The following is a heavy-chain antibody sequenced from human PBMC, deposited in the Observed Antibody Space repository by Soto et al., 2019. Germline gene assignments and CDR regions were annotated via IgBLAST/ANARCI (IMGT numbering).Heavy chain of an antibody. CDR2: IKQDGSEK. J-gene: IGHJ5*02. CDR1: GFTFSSYW. Sequence: LRLSCAASGFTFSSYWMSWVRQAPGKGLEWVANIKQDGSEKYYVDSVKGRFTISRDNAKNSLYLQMNSLRAGDTAVYYCARVRGPYYDFWSGYNNWFDPWGQGTLVTVSS. V-gene: IGHV3-7*03. D-gene: IGHD3-3*01. CDR3: ARVRGPYYDFWSGYNNWFDP.